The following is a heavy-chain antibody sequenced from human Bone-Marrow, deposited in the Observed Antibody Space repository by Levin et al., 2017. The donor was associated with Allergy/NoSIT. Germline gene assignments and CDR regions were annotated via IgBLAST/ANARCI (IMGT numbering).Heavy chain of an antibody. J-gene: IGHJ3*02. CDR3: ARAFVVVVVATAPPRDADAFDI. Sequence: ASVKVSCKASGYTFTSYYMHWVRQAPGQGLEWMGIINPSGGSPTYAQKFQGRVTITRDTSPSPVYMALSSLRSEATAVSYFARAFVVVVVATAPPRDADAFDIWGEGTMVTVSS. CDR1: GYTFTSYY. V-gene: IGHV1-46*01. D-gene: IGHD2-15*01. CDR2: INPSGGSP.